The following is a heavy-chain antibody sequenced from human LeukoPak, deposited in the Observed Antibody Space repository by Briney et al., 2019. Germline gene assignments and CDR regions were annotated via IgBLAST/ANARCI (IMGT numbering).Heavy chain of an antibody. CDR3: ARGVGATVKYYFDY. V-gene: IGHV3-23*01. CDR1: GFTFSIYA. CDR2: IGGRGGSA. J-gene: IGHJ4*02. Sequence: GGSLRLSCAASGFTFSIYAMTWVRQAPGKGLEWVATIGGRGGSAYYADSVKGRFTISRDNAKNSLYLQMNSLRAEDTAVYYCARGVGATVKYYFDYWGQGTLVTVSS. D-gene: IGHD1-26*01.